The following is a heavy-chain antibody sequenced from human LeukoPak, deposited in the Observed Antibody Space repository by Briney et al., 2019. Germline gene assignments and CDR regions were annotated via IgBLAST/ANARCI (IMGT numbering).Heavy chain of an antibody. CDR3: ARHPSSGSHY. Sequence: SETLSLTCAVYGGSFSGFYWSWIRQPPGKGLEWIGEINHSGSTYYNPSLKSRVTISVDTSKNQFSLKLSSVTAADTAVYYCARHPSSGSHYCGQGTLVTVSS. D-gene: IGHD1-26*01. V-gene: IGHV4-34*01. CDR2: INHSGST. J-gene: IGHJ4*02. CDR1: GGSFSGFY.